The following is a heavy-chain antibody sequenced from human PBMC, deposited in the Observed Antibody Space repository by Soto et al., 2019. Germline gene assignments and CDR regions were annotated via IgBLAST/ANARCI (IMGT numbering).Heavy chain of an antibody. CDR3: STDSYFTLKLVRFDY. D-gene: IGHD6-6*01. J-gene: IGHJ4*01. V-gene: IGHV3-33*01. CDR2: IWYDGSNK. CDR1: GFTFSSYG. Sequence: GGSLRLSCAASGFTFSSYGMHWVRQAPGKGLEWVAVIWYDGSNKYYADSVKGRFTISRDSSKNMVYLQMNSLRAEDTAVYYCSTDSYFTLKLVRFDYWGLGTLVTVSS.